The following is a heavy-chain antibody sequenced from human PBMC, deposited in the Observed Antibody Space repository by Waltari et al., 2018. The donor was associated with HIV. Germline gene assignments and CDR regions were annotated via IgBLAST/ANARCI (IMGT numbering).Heavy chain of an antibody. CDR2: MNPNSGNT. D-gene: IGHD2-2*01. CDR1: GYTFTSYD. J-gene: IGHJ4*02. Sequence: QVPLVQSGAEVKKPGAPVKVSCKASGYTFTSYDINWVRQATGQGLEWMGWMNPNSGNTGYAQKFQGRVTMTRDTSISTAYMELSSLRSDDTAVYYCARALGRGYCSSTSCFFDYWGQGPLVTVSS. V-gene: IGHV1-8*01. CDR3: ARALGRGYCSSTSCFFDY.